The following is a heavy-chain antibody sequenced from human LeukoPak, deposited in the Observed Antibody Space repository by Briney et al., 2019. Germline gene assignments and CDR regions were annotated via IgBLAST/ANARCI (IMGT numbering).Heavy chain of an antibody. V-gene: IGHV3-30*02. CDR1: GFTFSSYG. Sequence: GGSLRLSCAASGFTFSSYGMQWVRQAPGKGLEWVSFIRYDGSSKYYVDSVKGRFTISRDNSKTTLYLQMNSLRAEDTAVYYCARYGGDAFDIWGQGTMVTVPS. CDR2: IRYDGSSK. CDR3: ARYGGDAFDI. J-gene: IGHJ3*02. D-gene: IGHD1-14*01.